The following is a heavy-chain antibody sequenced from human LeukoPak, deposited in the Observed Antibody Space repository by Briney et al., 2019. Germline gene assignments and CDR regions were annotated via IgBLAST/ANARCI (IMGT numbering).Heavy chain of an antibody. D-gene: IGHD6-25*01. V-gene: IGHV3-7*03. CDR3: VRGPHIAATSY. Sequence: GGSLRLSCAASRFTFNSYAMSWVRQAPGKGLEWVANIKQDGSEKQYVDSVKGRFAISRDNAKKSLYLQINTLRAEDTAVYYCVRGPHIAATSYWGQGTLVTVSS. J-gene: IGHJ4*02. CDR1: RFTFNSYA. CDR2: IKQDGSEK.